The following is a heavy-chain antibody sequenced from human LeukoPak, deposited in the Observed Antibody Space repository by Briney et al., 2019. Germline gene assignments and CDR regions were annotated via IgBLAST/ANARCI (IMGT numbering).Heavy chain of an antibody. V-gene: IGHV3-15*07. Sequence: GGSLRLSCAASGFTFSNDWMNWVRQAPGKGLEWVGRIKSTVDGGTTDYAAPVKGRFTVSRDDSKNTLYLQMNSLKTEDTAVYYCATDFYDSTWGQGTLVTVSS. J-gene: IGHJ5*02. CDR1: GFTFSNDW. D-gene: IGHD3-22*01. CDR3: ATDFYDST. CDR2: IKSTVDGGTT.